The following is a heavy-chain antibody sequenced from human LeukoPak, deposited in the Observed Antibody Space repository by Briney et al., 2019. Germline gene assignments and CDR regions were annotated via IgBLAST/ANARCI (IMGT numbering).Heavy chain of an antibody. CDR1: GFTFDSFA. J-gene: IGHJ6*03. CDR3: AKRPAGSYYYYMDV. D-gene: IGHD3-10*01. CDR2: ISYDGTNK. Sequence: GGSLRLSCAASGFTFDSFAVHWVRQAPGKGLEWVAVISYDGTNKYYADSVKGRFTISRDNSKNTLYLQMNSLRAEDTAVYYCAKRPAGSYYYYMDVWGKGTTVTVSS. V-gene: IGHV3-30-3*01.